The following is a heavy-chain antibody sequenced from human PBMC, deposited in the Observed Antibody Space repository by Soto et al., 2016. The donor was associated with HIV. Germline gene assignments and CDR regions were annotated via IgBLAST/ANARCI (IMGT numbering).Heavy chain of an antibody. CDR2: ISGSGISS. D-gene: IGHD3-10*02. Sequence: DVQLLESGGDLVRPGTSLRLSCVGTEFNFKNYAMMWVRQAPGKGPDWVSGISGSGISSHYRNSVKGRFTISRDNSKNTLYLQMNSLTVEDTAVYYCVKGSVYNVRGDFDSWGLGTLVTVSS. CDR3: VKGSVYNVRGDFDS. V-gene: IGHV3-23*01. J-gene: IGHJ4*02. CDR1: EFNFKNYA.